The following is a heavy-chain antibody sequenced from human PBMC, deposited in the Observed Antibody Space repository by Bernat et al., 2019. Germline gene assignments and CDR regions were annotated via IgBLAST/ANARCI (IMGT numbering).Heavy chain of an antibody. D-gene: IGHD3-10*01. Sequence: EVQLVESGGGLVKPGGSLRLSCAAPGFTFSSYSMNWVRQAPGKGREWASYISSSSSYIYFAESVKGRFTNSRDNAKNSLYLQMNSLRAEDTAVYYCARDSTNMVQGVPGYYYYYYMDVWGKGTTVTVSS. CDR3: ARDSTNMVQGVPGYYYYYYMDV. CDR2: ISSSSSYI. CDR1: GFTFSSYS. J-gene: IGHJ6*03. V-gene: IGHV3-21*05.